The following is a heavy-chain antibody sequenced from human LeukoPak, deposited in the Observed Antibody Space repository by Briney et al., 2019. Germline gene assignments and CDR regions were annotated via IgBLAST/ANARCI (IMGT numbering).Heavy chain of an antibody. J-gene: IGHJ1*01. CDR2: IYHSGST. CDR1: GYSISSGYY. V-gene: IGHV4-38-2*02. CDR3: ARDLNSSGYYFQH. D-gene: IGHD3-22*01. Sequence: MASETLSLTCTVSGYSISSGYYWGWIRQPPGKGLEWIGSIYHSGSTYYNPSLKSRVTISVDTSKNQFSLKLSSVTAADTAVYYCARDLNSSGYYFQHWGQGTLVTVSS.